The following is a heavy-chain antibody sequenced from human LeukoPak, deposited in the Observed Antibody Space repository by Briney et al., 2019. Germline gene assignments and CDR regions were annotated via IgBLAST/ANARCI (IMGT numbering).Heavy chain of an antibody. J-gene: IGHJ6*02. CDR2: INHNGNVN. V-gene: IGHV3-7*03. CDR3: ARGGGLDV. Sequence: GGSLRLSCTASGFTFRSYWMNWARQAPGKGLEWVASINHNGNVNYYVDSVKGRFTISRDNAKNSLYLQMSNLRAEDTAVYFCARGGGLDVWGQGATVTVSS. D-gene: IGHD3-16*01. CDR1: GFTFRSYW.